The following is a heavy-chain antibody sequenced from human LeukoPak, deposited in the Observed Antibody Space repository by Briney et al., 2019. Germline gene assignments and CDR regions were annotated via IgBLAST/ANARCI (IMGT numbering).Heavy chain of an antibody. D-gene: IGHD1-26*01. CDR3: ARRTSNPVGAIDY. V-gene: IGHV4-39*01. Sequence: SETLSLTCTVSGGSICISNYYWGWIRQPPGRGLEWIGSISYSGTYYNPSLKSRLTISVDTSKNHFSLNLRSVTAADTAVYYCARRTSNPVGAIDYWGQGTLVTVSS. CDR1: GGSICISNYY. CDR2: ISYSGT. J-gene: IGHJ4*02.